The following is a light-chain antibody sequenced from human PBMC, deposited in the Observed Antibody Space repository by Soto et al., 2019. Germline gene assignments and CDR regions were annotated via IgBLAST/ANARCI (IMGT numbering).Light chain of an antibody. CDR1: QSVGSY. V-gene: IGKV3-11*01. CDR3: QQRSNWLT. Sequence: EIVLTQSPATLSLSPGERVTLSCRASQSVGSYLAWYQQKPGQAPKLLIYDASNRATGIPARFSGGGSGTDFTLTISSLEPEDLAVYYCQQRSNWLTFGGGTKVEIK. J-gene: IGKJ4*01. CDR2: DAS.